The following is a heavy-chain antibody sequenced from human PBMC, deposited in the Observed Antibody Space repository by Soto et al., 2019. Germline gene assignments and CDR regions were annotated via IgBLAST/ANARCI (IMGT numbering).Heavy chain of an antibody. Sequence: EVQLVESGGGLVQPGGSLRLSCAASGFTFSSYSMSWVRQTPGKGLERVSHISGGSSLIYYADSVKGRFTISRDNAENSLYLQMNSLRAEDTAVYYCATRSRGYSGYVKYWGQGTVVTVSS. V-gene: IGHV3-48*01. CDR1: GFTFSSYS. J-gene: IGHJ4*02. CDR2: ISGGSSLI. D-gene: IGHD5-12*01. CDR3: ATRSRGYSGYVKY.